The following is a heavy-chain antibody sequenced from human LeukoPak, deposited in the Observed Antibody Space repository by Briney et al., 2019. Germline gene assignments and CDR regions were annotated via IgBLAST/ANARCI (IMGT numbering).Heavy chain of an antibody. V-gene: IGHV4-31*03. J-gene: IGHJ4*02. CDR3: ATDRDSDPDCYYVI. Sequence: SETLSLTCTVSGGSISSGGYYWSWIRQHPGKGLEWIGYIYYSGSTYYNPSLKSRVTISVDTSKNQFSLKLSSVTAADTAIYYCATDRDSDPDCYYVIGGQGTLVTVSS. CDR1: GGSISSGGYY. D-gene: IGHD2-21*01. CDR2: IYYSGST.